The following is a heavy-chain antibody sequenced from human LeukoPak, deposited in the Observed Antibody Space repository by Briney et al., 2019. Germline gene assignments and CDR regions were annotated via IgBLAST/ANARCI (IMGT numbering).Heavy chain of an antibody. CDR2: ISGSGGST. V-gene: IGHV3-23*01. J-gene: IGHJ3*02. D-gene: IGHD3-3*01. CDR1: GFTFSSYA. Sequence: GGSLRLSRAASGFTFSSYAMSWVRQAPGKGLEWVSAISGSGGSTYYADSVKGRFTISRDNSKNTLYLQMNSLRAEDTAVYYCAKMLYYDFWSGYYSPAFDIWGQGTMVTVSS. CDR3: AKMLYYDFWSGYYSPAFDI.